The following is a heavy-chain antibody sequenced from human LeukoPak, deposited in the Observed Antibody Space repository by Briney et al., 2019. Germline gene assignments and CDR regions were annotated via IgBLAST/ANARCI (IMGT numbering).Heavy chain of an antibody. Sequence: GGSLRPSCAASGLTVSSNHMSWVRQAPGKGLEWVLVIYTGGSTDYADSVKGRFTISRDNSKNTLYLQMNSLRAEDTAVYYCARGARAATGYYYYYMDVWGKGTTVTVSS. D-gene: IGHD2-15*01. V-gene: IGHV3-53*01. CDR3: ARGARAATGYYYYYMDV. J-gene: IGHJ6*03. CDR1: GLTVSSNH. CDR2: IYTGGST.